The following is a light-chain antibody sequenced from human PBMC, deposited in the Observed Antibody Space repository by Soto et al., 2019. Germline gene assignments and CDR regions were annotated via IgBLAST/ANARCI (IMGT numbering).Light chain of an antibody. CDR1: SSNIGAGYD. V-gene: IGLV1-40*01. Sequence: QYVLTQPPSVSGAPGQRVTISCTGSSSNIGAGYDVHWYQQRPGTAPKLLIFGNINRPSGVPDRFSGSKSGTSASLAITELQAEEEGDYYCQSYDSTLSARYVFGTGTKVTVL. J-gene: IGLJ1*01. CDR2: GNI. CDR3: QSYDSTLSARYV.